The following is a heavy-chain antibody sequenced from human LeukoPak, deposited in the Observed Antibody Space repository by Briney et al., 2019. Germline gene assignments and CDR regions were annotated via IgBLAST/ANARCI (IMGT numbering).Heavy chain of an antibody. Sequence: SETLSLTCTVSGGSISSSSYYWGWIRQPPGKGLEWIGSIYYSGSTYYNPSLKSRVTISVDTSKNQFSLKLSSVTAADTAVYYCARQPGVSSGYFPIDYWGQGTLVTVSS. CDR3: ARQPGVSSGYFPIDY. CDR2: IYYSGST. CDR1: GGSISSSSYY. D-gene: IGHD3-22*01. J-gene: IGHJ4*02. V-gene: IGHV4-39*01.